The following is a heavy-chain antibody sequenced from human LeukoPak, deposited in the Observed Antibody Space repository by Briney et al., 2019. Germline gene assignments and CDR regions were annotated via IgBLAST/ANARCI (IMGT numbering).Heavy chain of an antibody. D-gene: IGHD5-12*01. V-gene: IGHV4-59*01. CDR2: IYYSGST. J-gene: IGHJ5*02. Sequence: PSETLSLTCTVSGGSISTYYWSWIRQPPGKGLEWIGYIYYSGSTNYNPSLKSRVNISVEKSKNQFSLKLSSVNAADTAVYYCARVDYSGYDTRGWFDPWGQGTLVTVSS. CDR1: GGSISTYY. CDR3: ARVDYSGYDTRGWFDP.